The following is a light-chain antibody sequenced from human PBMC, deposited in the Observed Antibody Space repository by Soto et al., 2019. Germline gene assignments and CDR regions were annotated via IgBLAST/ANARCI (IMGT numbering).Light chain of an antibody. J-gene: IGLJ2*01. CDR3: CSYAGSSALV. Sequence: QSALTQPPSVSGSPGQSITISCTGTSSDVGSYNLVSWYQQHPGKAPKLMIYEGSKRPSGVSNRFSGTKSGNTASLTISGLQADDEADYYCCSYAGSSALVFGGGTKVTVL. CDR1: SSDVGSYNL. CDR2: EGS. V-gene: IGLV2-23*01.